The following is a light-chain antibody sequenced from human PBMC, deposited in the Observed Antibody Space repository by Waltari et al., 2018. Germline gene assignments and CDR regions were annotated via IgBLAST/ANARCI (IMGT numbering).Light chain of an antibody. CDR2: GAS. Sequence: VVTQSPRSLSLSPGERDTLSCRASQTVRTIYLAWYQQKPGQAPTLLIHGASRRATGLPDRFSGSGSGTDFCLTISRLEPEDFAVYYCQKYDSPPATFGEGTKVEIK. CDR3: QKYDSPPAT. CDR1: QTVRTIY. J-gene: IGKJ4*01. V-gene: IGKV3-20*01.